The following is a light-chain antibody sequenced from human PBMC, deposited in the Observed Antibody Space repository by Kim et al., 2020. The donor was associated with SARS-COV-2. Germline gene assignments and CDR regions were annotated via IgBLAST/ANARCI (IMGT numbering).Light chain of an antibody. J-gene: IGKJ5*01. CDR1: RSVSSN. CDR2: GAS. V-gene: IGKV3-15*01. CDR3: QQYNNWPPVS. Sequence: SPGENATLSCRSSRSVSSNLAWYQQKPGQAPRLLIYGASTRANGIPARFSGSESGTEFTLTISSLQSEDFAVYYCQQYNNWPPVSFGQGTRLEIK.